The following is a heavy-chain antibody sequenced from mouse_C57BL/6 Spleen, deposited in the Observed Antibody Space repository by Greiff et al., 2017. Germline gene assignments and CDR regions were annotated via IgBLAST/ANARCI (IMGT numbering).Heavy chain of an antibody. V-gene: IGHV1-52*01. Sequence: QVQLQQPGAELVRPGSSVKLSCKASGYTFTSYWMHWVKQRPIQGLEWIGNIDPADSETHYNQKFKDKATLTVDKSSSTAYMQLSSLTSEDSAVYICARGGHGYYEYYFDYWGQGTTLTVSS. CDR3: ARGGHGYYEYYFDY. J-gene: IGHJ2*01. D-gene: IGHD2-3*01. CDR2: IDPADSET. CDR1: GYTFTSYW.